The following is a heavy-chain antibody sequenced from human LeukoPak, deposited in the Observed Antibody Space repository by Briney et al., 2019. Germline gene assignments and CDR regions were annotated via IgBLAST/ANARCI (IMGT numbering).Heavy chain of an antibody. CDR1: GFTFSSYA. D-gene: IGHD3-3*01. CDR2: ISGSGGST. V-gene: IGHV3-23*01. Sequence: SGGSLRLSCAASGFTFSSYAMSWVRQAPGKGLEWVSAISGSGGSTYYADSVKGRFTISRDNSKNTLYLQMNSLRAEDTAVYYCARGHAPYYDFWSVLTPYYYYYYGMDVWGQGTTVTVSS. J-gene: IGHJ6*02. CDR3: ARGHAPYYDFWSVLTPYYYYYYGMDV.